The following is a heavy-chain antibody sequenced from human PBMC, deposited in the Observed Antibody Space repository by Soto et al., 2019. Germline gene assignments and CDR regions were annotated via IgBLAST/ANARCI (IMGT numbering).Heavy chain of an antibody. CDR1: GGSISSGGYS. J-gene: IGHJ5*02. CDR3: ARDQLEGNWFDP. D-gene: IGHD1-1*01. Sequence: QLQLQESGSGLVRPSQTLSLTCAVSGGSISSGGYSWNWIRQPPGKGLEWIGYIYHSGSTLYNPSRKSRASXXVXKSKNQFSLKLTSVTAADTAVYYCARDQLEGNWFDPWGQGTLVTVSS. CDR2: IYHSGST. V-gene: IGHV4-30-2*01.